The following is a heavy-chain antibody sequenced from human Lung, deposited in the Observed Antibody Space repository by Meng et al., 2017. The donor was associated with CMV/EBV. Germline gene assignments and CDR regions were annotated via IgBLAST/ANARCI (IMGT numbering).Heavy chain of an antibody. J-gene: IGHJ4*02. Sequence: SVXVSXXASGGTFSNLGINWVRRAPGQGLEWLGSLIPALATEHYAQHLQGRLSLTTDKSMNTAYMELSSLRPEDSAVYYCATAPSGGSITLLPAPYCEHWGQGDXVTGAS. CDR2: LIPALATE. CDR3: ATAPSGGSITLLPAPYCEH. D-gene: IGHD1-20*01. CDR1: GGTFSNLG. V-gene: IGHV1-69*10.